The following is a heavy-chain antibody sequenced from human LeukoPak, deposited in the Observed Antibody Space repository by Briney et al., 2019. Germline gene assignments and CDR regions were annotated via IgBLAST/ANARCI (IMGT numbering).Heavy chain of an antibody. CDR2: FYTSGST. D-gene: IGHD3-3*01. Sequence: SETLSLTCTVPGGSISIYYCSWIRQPAHPGLEWIGLFYTSGSTNYNPSLKSRVTMSVDTSKNQFSLKLSSVTAADTAVYYCARDHYDFWSGYQWDTFDYWGQGTLVTVSS. CDR1: GGSISIYY. V-gene: IGHV4-4*07. CDR3: ARDHYDFWSGYQWDTFDY. J-gene: IGHJ4*02.